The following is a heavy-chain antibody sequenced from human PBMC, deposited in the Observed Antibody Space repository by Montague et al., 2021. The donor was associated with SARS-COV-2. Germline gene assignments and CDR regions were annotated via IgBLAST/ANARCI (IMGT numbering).Heavy chain of an antibody. CDR2: IYYSGST. CDR3: ARAMGSMYSSGWYYYYGMDV. CDR1: GGSISSYY. J-gene: IGHJ6*02. V-gene: IGHV4-59*01. Sequence: SETLSLTCTVSGGSISSYYWSWIRQPPGKGLEWIGYIYYSGSTNYNPSLKSRVTISVDTSKNQFSLKLSSVTAADTAVYYCARAMGSMYSSGWYYYYGMDVWGQGTTVTVSS. D-gene: IGHD6-19*01.